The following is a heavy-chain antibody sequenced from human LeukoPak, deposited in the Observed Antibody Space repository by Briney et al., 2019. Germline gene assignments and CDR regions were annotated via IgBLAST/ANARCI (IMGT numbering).Heavy chain of an antibody. J-gene: IGHJ4*02. Sequence: PGGSLRLSCAASGFTFSSYSMTWVRQAPGKGLEWVSYISSSGSTIYYADSVKGRFTISRDNAKNSLYLQMNSLRAEDTAVYYCARDPSAAAGTKIVDYWGQGTLVTVSS. CDR2: ISSSGSTI. CDR3: ARDPSAAAGTKIVDY. CDR1: GFTFSSYS. D-gene: IGHD6-13*01. V-gene: IGHV3-48*04.